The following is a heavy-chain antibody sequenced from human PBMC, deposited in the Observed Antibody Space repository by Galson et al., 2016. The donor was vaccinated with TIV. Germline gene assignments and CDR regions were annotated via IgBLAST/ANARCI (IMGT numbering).Heavy chain of an antibody. Sequence: SVKVSCKASGDTFTGYYVHWVRQAPGQGLEWMGWIDPRSVATNYAQRFQGRVTMTRDTSISTAHMELTRLTPDHTAGYYCARARYGEYFDYWGKGTLVTVSS. CDR3: ARARYGEYFDY. D-gene: IGHD4-17*01. V-gene: IGHV1-2*02. CDR1: GDTFTGYY. CDR2: IDPRSVAT. J-gene: IGHJ4*02.